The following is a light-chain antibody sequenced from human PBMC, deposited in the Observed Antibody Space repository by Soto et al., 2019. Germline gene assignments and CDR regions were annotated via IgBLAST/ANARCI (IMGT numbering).Light chain of an antibody. J-gene: IGKJ2*01. V-gene: IGKV3-20*01. Sequence: EIVLTQSPGTLSLSPGERATLSCRASQSVTSSYLAWYQQKPGQAPGLLIYGASSRATGIPVRFSGSGSGTDFTRTISRLEPEDFAVYYCQQYGSSPYTFGQGAKLEIK. CDR3: QQYGSSPYT. CDR2: GAS. CDR1: QSVTSSY.